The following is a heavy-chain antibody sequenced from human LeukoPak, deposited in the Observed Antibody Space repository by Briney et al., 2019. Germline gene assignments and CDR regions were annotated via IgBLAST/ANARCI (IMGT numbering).Heavy chain of an antibody. CDR2: ISWNSGSI. D-gene: IGHD3-22*01. V-gene: IGHV3-9*01. J-gene: IGHJ3*02. CDR3: AKASRSGYDSSGYRLGYDAFDI. CDR1: GFTFDDYA. Sequence: GRSLRLSCAASGFTFDDYAMHWVRQAPGKGLEWVSGISWNSGSIGYADSVKGRFTISRDNAKNSLYLQMNSLRAEDTALYYCAKASRSGYDSSGYRLGYDAFDIWGQGTMVTVS.